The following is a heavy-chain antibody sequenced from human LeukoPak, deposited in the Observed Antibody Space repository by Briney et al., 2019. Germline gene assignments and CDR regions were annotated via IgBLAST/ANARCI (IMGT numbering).Heavy chain of an antibody. CDR3: ARVLGAALDY. Sequence: KASQTLSLTCAISGDSVSSNIAAWNWIRQSPSRGLEWLGRTYYRSKWSYDYAVSVKSRMTINPDTSKNQFSLQLNSVTPEDTAVYYCARVLGAALDYWGQGILVTVSS. CDR2: TYYRSKWSY. D-gene: IGHD6-25*01. CDR1: GDSVSSNIAA. J-gene: IGHJ4*02. V-gene: IGHV6-1*01.